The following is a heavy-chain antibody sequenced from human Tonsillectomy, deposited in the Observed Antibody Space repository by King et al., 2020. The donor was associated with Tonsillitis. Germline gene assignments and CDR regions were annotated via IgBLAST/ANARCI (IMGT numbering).Heavy chain of an antibody. CDR1: GFTFNDYA. CDR2: ITGSGDGT. D-gene: IGHD2-8*01. V-gene: IGHV3-23*04. Sequence: VQLVESGGGLVQPGGSLRLSCAASGFTFNDYAMTWVRQAPGKGLEWVSAITGSGDGTYYADSVKGRFTISRDNSKNTMYLQMNSLRAEDTAVYYCGKDAYCADGDCCGGWGMDVWGQGTTVTVSS. J-gene: IGHJ6*02. CDR3: GKDAYCADGDCCGGWGMDV.